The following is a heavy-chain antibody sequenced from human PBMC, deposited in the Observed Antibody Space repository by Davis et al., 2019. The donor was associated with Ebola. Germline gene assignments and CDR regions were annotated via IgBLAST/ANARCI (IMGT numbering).Heavy chain of an antibody. CDR3: ATPGGTNALFYY. CDR2: ISYDGSNK. Sequence: GESLKISCAASGFTFSSYGMHWVRQAPGKGLEWVAVISYDGSNKYYADSVKGRFTISRDNSKNTLYLQMNSLRAEDTAVYYCATPGGTNALFYYWGQGTLVTVSS. V-gene: IGHV3-30*03. CDR1: GFTFSSYG. J-gene: IGHJ4*02. D-gene: IGHD1-7*01.